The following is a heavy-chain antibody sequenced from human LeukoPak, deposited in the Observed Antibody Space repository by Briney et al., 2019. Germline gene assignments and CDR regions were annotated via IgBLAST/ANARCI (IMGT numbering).Heavy chain of an antibody. CDR2: IIPLFGAP. J-gene: IGHJ5*02. Sequence: SVKVSCKASGGSFSSYAISWVRQAPGQGLEWMGGIIPLFGAPNYAQKFQGRVTITADKSTTTAYMELSSLRSEDTAVYFCARHDSYSSSFPYNWFDPWGQGTLVTVSS. CDR3: ARHDSYSSSFPYNWFDP. D-gene: IGHD6-13*01. V-gene: IGHV1-69*06. CDR1: GGSFSSYA.